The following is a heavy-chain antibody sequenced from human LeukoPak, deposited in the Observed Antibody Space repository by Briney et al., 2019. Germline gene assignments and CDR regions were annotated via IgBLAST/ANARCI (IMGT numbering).Heavy chain of an antibody. V-gene: IGHV3-21*04. J-gene: IGHJ1*01. Sequence: PGGSLRLSCAASGFTFSSYSMNWVRQAPGKGLEWVSSISSSSSYIYYADSVKGRFTISRDNSKNTLFLQMDSLRDEDAALYYCAIRGISGTKYFQHWGQGTLVTVSS. D-gene: IGHD1-20*01. CDR3: AIRGISGTKYFQH. CDR1: GFTFSSYS. CDR2: ISSSSSYI.